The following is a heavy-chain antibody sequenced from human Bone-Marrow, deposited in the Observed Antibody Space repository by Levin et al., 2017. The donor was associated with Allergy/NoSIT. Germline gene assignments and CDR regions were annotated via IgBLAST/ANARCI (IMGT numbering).Heavy chain of an antibody. CDR1: GFIFDDYA. D-gene: IGHD2-21*01. CDR2: ISWNSVSI. CDR3: AKDSGDAVFDS. J-gene: IGHJ4*02. Sequence: GGSLRLSCAASGFIFDDYAMHWVRQVPGKGLEWVSSISWNSVSIDYADSVKGRFTISRDNAKNSLLLQMNSLRPEDTALYYCAKDSGDAVFDSWGQGTLVTVSS. V-gene: IGHV3-9*01.